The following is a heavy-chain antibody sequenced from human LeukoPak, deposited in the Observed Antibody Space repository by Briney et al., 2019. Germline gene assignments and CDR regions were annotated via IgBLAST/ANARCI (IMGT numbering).Heavy chain of an antibody. D-gene: IGHD6-6*01. V-gene: IGHV1-69*05. CDR1: GGTFSSYA. J-gene: IGHJ6*03. Sequence: AASVKVSCKASGGTFSSYAISWVRQAPGQGLEWMGGIIPIFGTANYAQKFQGRVTITTDESTSTAYMELSSLRSEDTAVYYCARAPGSSSVRSYYYYYMDVWGKGTTVTVSS. CDR2: IIPIFGTA. CDR3: ARAPGSSSVRSYYYYYMDV.